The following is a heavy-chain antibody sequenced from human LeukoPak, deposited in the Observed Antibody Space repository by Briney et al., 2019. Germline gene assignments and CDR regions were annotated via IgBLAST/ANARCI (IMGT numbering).Heavy chain of an antibody. D-gene: IGHD3-16*02. CDR1: GYTFTSYD. J-gene: IGHJ4*02. CDR3: ARGPQKAYDIVSGSYRYHFDY. Sequence: ASVKVSCKASGYTFTSYDINWVRQATGQGLEWMGWMNPDSSNTGYAQKFQGRVTMTRNTSISTAYMELSSLRSEDTAVYYCARGPQKAYDIVSGSYRYHFDYWGQGTLVTVSS. CDR2: MNPDSSNT. V-gene: IGHV1-8*02.